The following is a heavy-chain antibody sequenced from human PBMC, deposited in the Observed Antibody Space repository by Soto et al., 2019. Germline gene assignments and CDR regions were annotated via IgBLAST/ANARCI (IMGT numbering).Heavy chain of an antibody. V-gene: IGHV1-8*01. Sequence: QVQLVQSGAEVKKPGASVKVSCKASGYTFTSYDINWVRQATGQGLEWMGWMNPNSGNTGYAQKFKGRVTITRNTSLSTAYMELSSLRTEDKAVYYCARERSAAGTGWFDPWGQGTLVTVSS. J-gene: IGHJ5*02. CDR2: MNPNSGNT. D-gene: IGHD6-13*01. CDR1: GYTFTSYD. CDR3: ARERSAAGTGWFDP.